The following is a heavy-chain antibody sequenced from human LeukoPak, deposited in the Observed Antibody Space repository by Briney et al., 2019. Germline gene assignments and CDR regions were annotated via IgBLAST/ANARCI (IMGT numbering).Heavy chain of an antibody. D-gene: IGHD6-19*01. J-gene: IGHJ3*01. V-gene: IGHV4-59*01. CDR2: IHYSGST. Sequence: SETLSLTCTVSGGSISSYYWSWLRQPPGKGLEWIGCIHYSGSTDFNPSLKSRITISVDTSKNQFSLKMNSVTAADTAIYYCARVQWLPLDVFNFWGQGTMVTVSS. CDR1: GGSISSYY. CDR3: ARVQWLPLDVFNF.